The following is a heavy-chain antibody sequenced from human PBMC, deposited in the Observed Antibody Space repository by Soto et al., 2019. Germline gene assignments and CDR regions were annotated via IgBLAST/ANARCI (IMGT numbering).Heavy chain of an antibody. CDR3: ARDRGYCISTSCYDPYYYYGMDV. CDR1: GFTFSSYA. CDR2: ISYDGSNK. V-gene: IGHV3-30-3*01. Sequence: QVQLEESGGGVVQPGRSLRLSCAASGFTFSSYAMHWVRQAPGKGLEWVAVISYDGSNKYYADSVKGRFTISRDNSKNTLYLQMNSLRAEDTAVYYCARDRGYCISTSCYDPYYYYGMDVWGQGTTVTVSS. D-gene: IGHD2-2*01. J-gene: IGHJ6*02.